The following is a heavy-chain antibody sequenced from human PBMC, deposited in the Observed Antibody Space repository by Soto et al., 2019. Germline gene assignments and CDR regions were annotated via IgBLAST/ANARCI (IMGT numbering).Heavy chain of an antibody. Sequence: QPGGSLRLSCAASGFTFSSYAMHWVRQAPGKGLEWVALISYDGGNKFYGDSVKGRFIISRDNSKRTLYLQMNSLRPEDTAVYFCARDSSNAVWSGYYTDLDYWGQGTLVTVSS. CDR1: GFTFSSYA. CDR2: ISYDGGNK. V-gene: IGHV3-30-3*01. D-gene: IGHD3-3*01. J-gene: IGHJ4*02. CDR3: ARDSSNAVWSGYYTDLDY.